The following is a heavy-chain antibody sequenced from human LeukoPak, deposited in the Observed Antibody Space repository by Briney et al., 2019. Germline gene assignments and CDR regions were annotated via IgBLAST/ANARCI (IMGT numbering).Heavy chain of an antibody. Sequence: ASVKVSCKASGGTFSSYAISWVRQAPRQGLEWMGGIIPIFGTANYAQKFQGRVTITADESTSTAYMELSSLRSDDTAVYYCARGWAYSSNGGSVYGMDVWGQGTTVTVSS. V-gene: IGHV1-69*13. CDR1: GGTFSSYA. CDR3: ARGWAYSSNGGSVYGMDV. D-gene: IGHD6-19*01. CDR2: IIPIFGTA. J-gene: IGHJ6*02.